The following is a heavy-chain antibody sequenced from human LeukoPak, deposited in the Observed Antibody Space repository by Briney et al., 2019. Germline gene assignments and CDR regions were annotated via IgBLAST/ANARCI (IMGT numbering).Heavy chain of an antibody. J-gene: IGHJ4*02. CDR1: GFTFSSYS. V-gene: IGHV3-21*01. CDR2: ISSSSSYI. CDR3: ARSSSGWYRGEVY. D-gene: IGHD6-19*01. Sequence: PGGSLRLSCAASGFTFSSYSMNWVRQAPGKGLEWVSSISSSSSYIYYADSVKGRFTISRDNAKNSLYLQMNSLRAEDTAVYYCARSSSGWYRGEVYWGQGTLVTVSS.